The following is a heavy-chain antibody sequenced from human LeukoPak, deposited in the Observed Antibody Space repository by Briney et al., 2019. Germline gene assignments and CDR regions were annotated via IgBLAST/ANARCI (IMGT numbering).Heavy chain of an antibody. D-gene: IGHD1-7*01. CDR3: ARETKGLDY. J-gene: IGHJ4*02. CDR2: ISSSGSTI. Sequence: TGGSLRLSCAASGFTFSSYEMNWVRQAPGKGLEWVSYISSSGSTIYYADPVKGRFTISRDNAKNSLYLQLNSLGAEDTAVYYCARETKGLDYWGQGTLVTVSS. V-gene: IGHV3-48*03. CDR1: GFTFSSYE.